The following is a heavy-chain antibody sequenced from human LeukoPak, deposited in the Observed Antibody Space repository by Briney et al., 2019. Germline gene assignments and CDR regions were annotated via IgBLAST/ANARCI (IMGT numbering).Heavy chain of an antibody. CDR1: GYTFTSYS. CDR2: ISAYNGNT. D-gene: IGHD3-9*01. CDR3: ARHQGLRYFDWLSIDY. J-gene: IGHJ4*02. Sequence: ASVKVSCKASGYTFTSYSISWVRQAPGQGLEWMGWISAYNGNTNYAQKLQGRVTMTTDTSTSTAYLQWSSLKTSDTAMYYCARHQGLRYFDWLSIDYWGQGSLVTVSS. V-gene: IGHV1-18*01.